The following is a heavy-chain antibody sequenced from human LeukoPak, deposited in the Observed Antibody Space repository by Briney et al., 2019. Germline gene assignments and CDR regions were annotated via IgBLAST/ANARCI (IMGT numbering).Heavy chain of an antibody. J-gene: IGHJ4*02. CDR3: ARFRYNSTWGIFDY. CDR2: ISSTGRTI. V-gene: IGHV3-11*04. CDR1: GFIFSDYY. D-gene: IGHD2/OR15-2a*01. Sequence: GGSLRLSCGASGFIFSDYYMSWVRQAPGKGLEWISYISSTGRTIYYADSVKGRFTIYRDKDKSSLYLKMNSLRAEDTALYYCARFRYNSTWGIFDYWGQGTLVTVSS.